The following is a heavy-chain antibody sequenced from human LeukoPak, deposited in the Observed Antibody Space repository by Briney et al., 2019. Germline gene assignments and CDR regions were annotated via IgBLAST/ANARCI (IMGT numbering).Heavy chain of an antibody. D-gene: IGHD2-2*01. CDR2: ISGSGGST. CDR3: AKSPRYCSSTSCYFDY. Sequence: GGSLRLSCAASGFTFSSYAMSWVRQAPGKGLEWVSAISGSGGSTYYADSVKGRFTISRDNSKNTLYLQMNSLRAEDTAVYYCAKSPRYCSSTSCYFDYWGQGTLVTVSS. CDR1: GFTFSSYA. J-gene: IGHJ4*02. V-gene: IGHV3-23*01.